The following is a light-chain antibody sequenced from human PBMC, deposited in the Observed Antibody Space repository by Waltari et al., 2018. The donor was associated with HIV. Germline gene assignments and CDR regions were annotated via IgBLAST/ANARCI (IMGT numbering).Light chain of an antibody. V-gene: IGLV1-47*01. Sequence: QSVLTQPPSASGTPGQRVTISCSGSSSSIGSNYVYWYQQLPGTAHKLLIYRNNQRPSGVPDRFSGSKSGTSASLAIRGLRSEDEADYYCAAWDDSLSGYVFGTGTKVTVL. CDR1: SSSIGSNY. CDR2: RNN. J-gene: IGLJ1*01. CDR3: AAWDDSLSGYV.